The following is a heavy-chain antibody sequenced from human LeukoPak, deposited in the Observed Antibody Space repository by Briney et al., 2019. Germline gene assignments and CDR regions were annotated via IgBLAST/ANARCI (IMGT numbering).Heavy chain of an antibody. J-gene: IGHJ4*02. CDR1: GVTFTNYA. CDR3: AKDRVVSTVEAPFYFDH. V-gene: IGHV3-23*01. CDR2: ISGGGYSA. Sequence: PGGSLRLSCAASGVTFTNYAMSWVRQAPGKGLEWVSGISGGGYSAYYADSVNGRFTISRDNSKNMLYLQVDSLRAEDTAVYYCAKDRVVSTVEAPFYFDHWGQGTLVTVSS. D-gene: IGHD5/OR15-5a*01.